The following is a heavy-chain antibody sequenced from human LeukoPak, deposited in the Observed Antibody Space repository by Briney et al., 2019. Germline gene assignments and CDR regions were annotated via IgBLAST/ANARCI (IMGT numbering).Heavy chain of an antibody. V-gene: IGHV3-53*01. J-gene: IGHJ4*02. CDR2: LHRDGSV. Sequence: GGSLRLSCAASGFSVSDNNMIWVRQAPGKGLEWVSTLHRDGSVRYADSVNGRFTISRDDSKNTLSLQMSSLRDEDTAVYYCVRVHGGGYWGQGTLVTVSS. CDR3: VRVHGGGY. CDR1: GFSVSDNN. D-gene: IGHD3-16*01.